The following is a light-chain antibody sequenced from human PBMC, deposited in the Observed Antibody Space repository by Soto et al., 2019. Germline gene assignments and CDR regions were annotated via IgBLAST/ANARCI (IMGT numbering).Light chain of an antibody. V-gene: IGKV1-5*01. CDR3: QQYETFSGT. J-gene: IGKJ1*01. CDR1: QSVSGW. Sequence: DIQMTQSPSSLSASVGDRVTITCRASQSVSGWLAWYQQKPGEAPKLLIYYASALPRGVPSRFSGSGSGTKFTLTIASLQPDDFATYYCQQYETFSGTFGPGTKVDIK. CDR2: YAS.